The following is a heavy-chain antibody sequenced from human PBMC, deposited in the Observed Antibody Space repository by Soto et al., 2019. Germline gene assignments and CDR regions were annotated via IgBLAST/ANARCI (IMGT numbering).Heavy chain of an antibody. CDR3: VSQRTTVLTQAYFDY. CDR2: VYYRGRS. Sequence: PSETLSLTCPVSGCSVTNSSYCWGWIRQSPGKGLEWIGSVYYRGRSYSKSSVKSRVTISVDTSKNQFSLNFNSVTASDTALYYCVSQRTTVLTQAYFDYWGPGALVTVSS. D-gene: IGHD4-17*01. V-gene: IGHV4-39*01. J-gene: IGHJ4*02. CDR1: GCSVTNSSYC.